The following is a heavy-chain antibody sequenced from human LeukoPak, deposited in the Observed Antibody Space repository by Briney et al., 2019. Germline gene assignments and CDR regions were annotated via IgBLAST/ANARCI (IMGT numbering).Heavy chain of an antibody. V-gene: IGHV6-1*01. D-gene: IGHD6-13*01. Sequence: SQTLSLTCAISGDSVSSNSATWNWIRQSPSRGLECLGRTYYRSKWYNDYAVSVKSRITINADTSKNQFSLQLNSVTPEDTAVYYCVRVGAAAGTGYGMDVWGQGTTVTVS. CDR1: GDSVSSNSAT. CDR3: VRVGAAAGTGYGMDV. CDR2: TYYRSKWYN. J-gene: IGHJ6*02.